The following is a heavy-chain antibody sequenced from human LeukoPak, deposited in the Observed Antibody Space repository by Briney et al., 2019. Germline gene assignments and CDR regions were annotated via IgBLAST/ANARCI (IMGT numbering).Heavy chain of an antibody. Sequence: ETLSLTCTVSGGSISSSSYYWGWVRQAPGQGLVWVSNMNSDGSITNYADSVKGRFTISRDNAKNTLYLQMNNLGVEDTGIYYCAKENESPDLWGQGTLVTVSS. J-gene: IGHJ4*02. CDR3: AKENESPDL. CDR2: MNSDGSIT. CDR1: GGSISSSSYY. V-gene: IGHV3-74*01. D-gene: IGHD3/OR15-3a*01.